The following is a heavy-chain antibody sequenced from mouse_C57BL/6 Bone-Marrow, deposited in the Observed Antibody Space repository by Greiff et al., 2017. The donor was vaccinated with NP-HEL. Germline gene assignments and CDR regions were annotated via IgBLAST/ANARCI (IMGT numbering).Heavy chain of an antibody. Sequence: QVTLKVSGPGILQPSQTLSLTCSFSGFSLSTFGMGVGWIRQPSGKGLEWLAHIWWDDDKYYNPALKSRLTISKDTSKNQVCLKIANVDTADTATYYCARIVSPYYYGSSWYYFDYWGQGTTLTVSS. CDR1: GFSLSTFGMG. J-gene: IGHJ2*01. CDR3: ARIVSPYYYGSSWYYFDY. V-gene: IGHV8-8*01. CDR2: IWWDDDK. D-gene: IGHD1-1*01.